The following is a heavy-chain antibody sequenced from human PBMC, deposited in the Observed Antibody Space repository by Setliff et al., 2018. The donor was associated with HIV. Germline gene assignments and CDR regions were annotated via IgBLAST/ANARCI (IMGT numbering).Heavy chain of an antibody. J-gene: IGHJ3*02. V-gene: IGHV4-34*01. CDR1: GGSFSGYY. D-gene: IGHD3-16*02. CDR2: INHSGST. CDR3: ALRSPGGPRDSTWGSHRYDAFDT. Sequence: SETLSLTCAVYGGSFSGYYWSWIRQPPGKGLEWIGEINHSGSTNYNPSLKSRVTISVDKSKNHFSLKLNSVTATDTAIYYCALRSPGGPRDSTWGSHRYDAFDTWGQGTAVTVSS.